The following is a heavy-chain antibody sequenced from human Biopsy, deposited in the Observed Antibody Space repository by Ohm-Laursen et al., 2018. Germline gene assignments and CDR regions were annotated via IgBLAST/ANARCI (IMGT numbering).Heavy chain of an antibody. CDR1: GGSFSGYY. J-gene: IGHJ6*02. D-gene: IGHD2-21*02. CDR2: INHSGST. Sequence: SDTLSLTCAVFGGSFSGYYWSWIRQPPGKGLEWIGEINHSGSTNNNPSLKSRVTISVDTSKNQFSLKVSSVTAADTAVYYCARGRGYCGGDCYPTYYYNYGMDVWGQGTRVTVSS. CDR3: ARGRGYCGGDCYPTYYYNYGMDV. V-gene: IGHV4-34*01.